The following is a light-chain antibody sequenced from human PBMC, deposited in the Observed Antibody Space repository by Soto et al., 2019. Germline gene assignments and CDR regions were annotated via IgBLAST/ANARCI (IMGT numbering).Light chain of an antibody. CDR2: DVS. V-gene: IGLV2-11*01. Sequence: QSALTQPRSVSGAPGQSVTISCTGTSSDVGGYNYVSWYQQHPGKAPKLMIYDVSKRPSGVPDRFSGSKSGNTASLTISGLQAEDEDDYYCCSYADSYTLVFGGGTKVTVL. CDR1: SSDVGGYNY. J-gene: IGLJ3*02. CDR3: CSYADSYTLV.